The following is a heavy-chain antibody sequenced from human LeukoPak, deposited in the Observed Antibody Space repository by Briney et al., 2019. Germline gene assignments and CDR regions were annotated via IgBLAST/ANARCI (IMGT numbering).Heavy chain of an antibody. Sequence: GSLRLSCAASGFTFSSYAMSWVRQAPGKGLEWVSAISGSGGSTYYADSVKGRFTISRDNSKNTLYLQMNSLRAEDTAVYYCAKGPEYYYDSSGYYDYWGQGTLVTVSS. D-gene: IGHD3-22*01. J-gene: IGHJ4*02. V-gene: IGHV3-23*01. CDR3: AKGPEYYYDSSGYYDY. CDR1: GFTFSSYA. CDR2: ISGSGGST.